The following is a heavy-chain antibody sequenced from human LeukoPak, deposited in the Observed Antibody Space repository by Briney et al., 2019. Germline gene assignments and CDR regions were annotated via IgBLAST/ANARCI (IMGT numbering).Heavy chain of an antibody. CDR2: ISTADTNK. D-gene: IGHD3-10*01. Sequence: GGSLRLSCAASGFTFSSYEINWVRQAPGKGLEWVSYISTADTNKYYADSVKGRFIVSRDNAKNSLYLQMNSLRAEDTAVYYCGRLRASLDYWGQGTLVTFSS. J-gene: IGHJ4*02. CDR1: GFTFSSYE. V-gene: IGHV3-48*03. CDR3: GRLRASLDY.